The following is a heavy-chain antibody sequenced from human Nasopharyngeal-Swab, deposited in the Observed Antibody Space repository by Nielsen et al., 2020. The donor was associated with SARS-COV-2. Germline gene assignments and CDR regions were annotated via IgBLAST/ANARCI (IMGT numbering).Heavy chain of an antibody. Sequence: SDTLSLTCAVYGGSFSGYYWSWIRQPPGKGLEWIGEINHSGSTNYNPSLKSRVTISVDTSKNQFSLKLSSVTAADTAVYYCARVLGYFDLWGRGTLVTVSS. CDR1: GGSFSGYY. V-gene: IGHV4-34*01. CDR3: ARVLGYFDL. J-gene: IGHJ2*01. D-gene: IGHD2-8*02. CDR2: INHSGST.